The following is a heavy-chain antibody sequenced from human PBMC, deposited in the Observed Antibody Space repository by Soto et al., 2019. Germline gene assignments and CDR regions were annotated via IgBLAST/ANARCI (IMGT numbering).Heavy chain of an antibody. J-gene: IGHJ5*02. V-gene: IGHV3-7*01. Sequence: EVQLVESGGGLVQPGGSLRLSCVVSGFTLSSHWMAWVRQAPGKGLEWVANINQDGSERYYVGSVKGRFTISRDNAQNSLYLQMNSLRGEDTAGYYCVRAFSWGQGTLLTVSS. CDR3: VRAFS. CDR2: INQDGSER. CDR1: GFTLSSHW.